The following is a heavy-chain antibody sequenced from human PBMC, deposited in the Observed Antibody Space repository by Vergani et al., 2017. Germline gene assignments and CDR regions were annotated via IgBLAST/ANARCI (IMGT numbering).Heavy chain of an antibody. D-gene: IGHD1-26*01. CDR3: ARDSWVGATTPQGY. CDR1: GYTFTGYF. CDR2: INLNSGGT. J-gene: IGHJ4*02. V-gene: IGHV1-2*06. Sequence: QVQLVQSGAEVKKTGASLKVSCKASGYTFTGYFMPWVRQAPGQGLGWMARINLNSGGTNYAQKVQGRVTMTRDTSISTAYMELSRLRSDDTAVYYFARDSWVGATTPQGYWGQGTLVTVSS.